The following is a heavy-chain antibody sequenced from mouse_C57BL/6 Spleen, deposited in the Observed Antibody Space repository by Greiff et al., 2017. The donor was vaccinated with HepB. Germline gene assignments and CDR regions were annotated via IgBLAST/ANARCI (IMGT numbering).Heavy chain of an antibody. CDR3: ARSGGLRRGYYFGY. CDR2: IDPSDSYT. D-gene: IGHD2-4*01. J-gene: IGHJ2*01. V-gene: IGHV1-50*01. CDR1: GYTFTSYW. Sequence: QVQLQQPGAELVKPGASVKLSCKASGYTFTSYWMQWVKQRPGQGLEWIGEIDPSDSYTNYNQKFKGKATLTVDTSSSTAYMQLSSLTSEDSAVYYCARSGGLRRGYYFGYWGQGTTLTVSS.